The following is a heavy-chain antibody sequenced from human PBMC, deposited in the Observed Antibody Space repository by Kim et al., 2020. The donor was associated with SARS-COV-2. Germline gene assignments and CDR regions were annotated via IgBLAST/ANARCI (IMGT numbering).Heavy chain of an antibody. CDR2: ISGSGGST. V-gene: IGHV3-23*01. Sequence: GVSLRLSCAASGFTFSSYAMSWVRQAPGKGLEWVSAISGSGGSTYYADSVKGRFTISRDNSKNTLYLQMNSLRAEDTAVYYCAKDSVRLAAAGTAYFDYWGQGTLVTVSS. CDR3: AKDSVRLAAAGTAYFDY. D-gene: IGHD6-13*01. CDR1: GFTFSSYA. J-gene: IGHJ4*02.